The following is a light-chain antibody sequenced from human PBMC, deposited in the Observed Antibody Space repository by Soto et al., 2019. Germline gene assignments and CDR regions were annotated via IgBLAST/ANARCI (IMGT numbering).Light chain of an antibody. CDR2: GNN. CDR3: QSYDSSLSGWV. CDR1: SSNIGAGHN. V-gene: IGLV1-40*01. J-gene: IGLJ3*02. Sequence: QSVLTQPPSVSGAPGQRVTISCTGSSSNIGAGHNVHWYQEFPGRAPKLLIYGNNNRPSGVPDRFSGSKSGTSASLAITGLQAEDEADYYCQSYDSSLSGWVFGGATQLTVL.